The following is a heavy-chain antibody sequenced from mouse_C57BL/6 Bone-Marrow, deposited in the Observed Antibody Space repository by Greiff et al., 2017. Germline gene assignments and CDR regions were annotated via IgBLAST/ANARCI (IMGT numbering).Heavy chain of an antibody. CDR3: ARRRYCGSYGYFDV. D-gene: IGHD1-1*01. J-gene: IGHJ1*03. CDR2: SWWDDDK. Sequence: QVQLKESGPGILQPSQTLSLTCSFSGFSLSTYGMGVGWIRQPSGQGLEWLAHSWWDDDKYYKPALKRRLIITKDTSKNQVFLKSANVDTADTATYYCARRRYCGSYGYFDVWGTGTTVTVST. V-gene: IGHV8-8*01. CDR1: GFSLSTYGMG.